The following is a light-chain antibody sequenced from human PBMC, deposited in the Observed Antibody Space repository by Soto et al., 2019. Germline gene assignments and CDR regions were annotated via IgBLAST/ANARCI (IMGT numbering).Light chain of an antibody. J-gene: IGKJ1*01. Sequence: DIVLTQSPGTLSLSPGERATLSCRASQTVRSNFLAWYQRKPGQTPRLLIYGASSRETGIPDRFSGSGSGTEFTLTISRLDPEDFEVDYCQHRSDWTWTFGQGTKVDIK. CDR3: QHRSDWTWT. CDR2: GAS. CDR1: QTVRSNF. V-gene: IGKV3D-20*02.